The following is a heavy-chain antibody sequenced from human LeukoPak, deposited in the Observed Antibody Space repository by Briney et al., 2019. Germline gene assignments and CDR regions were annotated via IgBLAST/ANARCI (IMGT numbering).Heavy chain of an antibody. CDR1: GFTSSSYA. D-gene: IGHD6-13*01. Sequence: PGGSLRLSCAASGFTSSSYAMSWVRQAPGKGLEWVSAISGSGGSTYYADSVKGRFTISRDNSKNTLYLQMNSLRAEDTAVYYCAKATGIAAAGPFYGMDVWGQGTTVTVSS. V-gene: IGHV3-23*01. CDR2: ISGSGGST. J-gene: IGHJ6*02. CDR3: AKATGIAAAGPFYGMDV.